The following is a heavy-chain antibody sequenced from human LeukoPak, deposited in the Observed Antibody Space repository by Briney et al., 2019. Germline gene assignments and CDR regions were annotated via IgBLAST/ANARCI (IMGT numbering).Heavy chain of an antibody. J-gene: IGHJ6*02. V-gene: IGHV4-59*01. CDR3: ARSGYSYGPNYYYYGMDV. CDR1: GGSISSYY. CDR2: INYSGST. Sequence: SSETLSLTCTVSGGSISSYYWSWIRQPPGKGLEWIGYINYSGSTNYNPSLKSRVTISVDTSKNQFSLKLSSVTAADTAVYYCARSGYSYGPNYYYYGMDVWGQGTTVTVSS. D-gene: IGHD5-18*01.